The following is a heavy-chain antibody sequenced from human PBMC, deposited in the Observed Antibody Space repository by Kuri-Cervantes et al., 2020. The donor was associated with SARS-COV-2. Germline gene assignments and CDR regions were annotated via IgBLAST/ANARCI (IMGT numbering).Heavy chain of an antibody. J-gene: IGHJ4*02. CDR1: GDSVSSNSAA. Sequence: SQTLSLTCAISGDSVSSNSAAWSWTRQSPSRGLEWLGRTFYRSKWHNDYAVSVRGRITISPDTSKNQFSLRLNSVTPEDTAVYYCAGGSSGRDYWGQGTLVTVSS. D-gene: IGHD6-19*01. V-gene: IGHV6-1*01. CDR3: AGGSSGRDY. CDR2: TFYRSKWHN.